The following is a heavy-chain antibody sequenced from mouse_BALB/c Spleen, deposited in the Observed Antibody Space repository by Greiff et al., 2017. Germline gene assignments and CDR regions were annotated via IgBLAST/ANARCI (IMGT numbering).Heavy chain of an antibody. V-gene: IGHV14-3*02. CDR3: ASFITTGFDY. CDR1: GFNIKDTY. J-gene: IGHJ2*01. D-gene: IGHD1-1*01. Sequence: EVQLQQSGAELVKPGASVKLSCTASGFNIKDTYMHWVKQRPEQGLEWIGRIDPANGNIKYDPKFQGKATITADTSSNTAYLQLSSLTSEDTAVYYCASFITTGFDYWGQGTTLTVSS. CDR2: IDPANGNI.